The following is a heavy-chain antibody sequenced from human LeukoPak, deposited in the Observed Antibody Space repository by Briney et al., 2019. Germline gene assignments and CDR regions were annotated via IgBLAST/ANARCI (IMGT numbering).Heavy chain of an antibody. Sequence: SETLSLTCTVSGGSISSYYWSWIRQPAGKGLEWIGRIYTSGSTNYNPSLKSRVTMSVDTSKNQFSLKLSSVTAADTAVYYCARHPAYYSNYNFDYWGQGTLVTVSS. V-gene: IGHV4-4*07. CDR3: ARHPAYYSNYNFDY. D-gene: IGHD4-11*01. CDR1: GGSISSYY. J-gene: IGHJ4*02. CDR2: IYTSGST.